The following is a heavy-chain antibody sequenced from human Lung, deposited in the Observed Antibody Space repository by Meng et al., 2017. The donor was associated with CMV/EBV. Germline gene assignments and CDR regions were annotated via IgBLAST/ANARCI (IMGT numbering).Heavy chain of an antibody. D-gene: IGHD1-26*01. Sequence: GGSXRPSCAASGFTFSNAWMSWVRQAPGKGREWVGRIKNKFDGETTDYAAHVKGRFTISRDDSKNTLYLQMNSLKTEDTAVYYCIRTGSYGYGGQGTLVTVSS. CDR3: IRTGSYGY. J-gene: IGHJ4*02. V-gene: IGHV3-15*01. CDR1: GFTFSNAW. CDR2: IKNKFDGETT.